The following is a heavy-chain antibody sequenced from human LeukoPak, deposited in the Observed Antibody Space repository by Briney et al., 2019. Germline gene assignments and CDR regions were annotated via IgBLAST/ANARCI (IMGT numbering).Heavy chain of an antibody. Sequence: GGSLRLSCAASGFTFRSYGMPWVRQAPGNGLEWVAFIRYDGDNKNYAESVKGRFIISRDNSKNTLYLQMNSLRAEDTAVYYCAKDRYGSGSGFDYWGQGTLVTVSS. D-gene: IGHD3-10*01. V-gene: IGHV3-30*02. CDR1: GFTFRSYG. J-gene: IGHJ4*02. CDR2: IRYDGDNK. CDR3: AKDRYGSGSGFDY.